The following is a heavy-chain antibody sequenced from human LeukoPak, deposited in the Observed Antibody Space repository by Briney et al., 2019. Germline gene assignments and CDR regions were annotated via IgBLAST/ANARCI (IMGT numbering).Heavy chain of an antibody. CDR3: ARVGRYGDYDY. V-gene: IGHV3-7*01. D-gene: IGHD4-17*01. CDR1: GFTFSSYW. J-gene: IGHJ4*02. Sequence: AGGSLRLSCAPSGFTFSSYWMSWVRQAPGGGLGWVANIKQEGSEKYYVDSVKGRFTISRDNAKNSLYLQMNSLRAEDTAVYYCARVGRYGDYDYWGQGTLVTVSS. CDR2: IKQEGSEK.